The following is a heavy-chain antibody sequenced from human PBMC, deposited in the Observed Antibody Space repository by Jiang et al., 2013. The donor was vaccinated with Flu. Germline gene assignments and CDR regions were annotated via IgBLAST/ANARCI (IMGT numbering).Heavy chain of an antibody. D-gene: IGHD2-8*02. CDR2: LLYWVH. CDR3: AREIPGGASDY. Sequence: SNYYWGWIRQPPGKGLGVDWKYLLYWVHLYSPSLKSRVSISVDTSKNEFSLHLNSVTAADTAVYYCAREIPGGASDYWGQGTLVTVSS. CDR1: SNYY. J-gene: IGHJ4*02. V-gene: IGHV4-39*01.